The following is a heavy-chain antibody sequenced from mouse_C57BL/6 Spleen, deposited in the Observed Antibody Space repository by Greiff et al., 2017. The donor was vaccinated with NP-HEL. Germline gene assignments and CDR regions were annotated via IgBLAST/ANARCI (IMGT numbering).Heavy chain of an antibody. V-gene: IGHV1-50*01. CDR2: IDPSDSYT. Sequence: QVQLKQPGAELVKPGASVKLSCKASGYTFTSYWMQWVKQRPGQGLEWIGEIDPSDSYTNYNQKFKGKATLTVDTSSSTAYMQLSSLTSEDSAVYYCARGGTGTKAMDYWGQGTSVTVSS. D-gene: IGHD4-1*01. CDR3: ARGGTGTKAMDY. CDR1: GYTFTSYW. J-gene: IGHJ4*01.